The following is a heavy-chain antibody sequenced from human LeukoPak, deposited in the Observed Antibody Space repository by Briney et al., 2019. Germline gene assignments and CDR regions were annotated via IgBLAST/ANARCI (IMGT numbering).Heavy chain of an antibody. D-gene: IGHD2-15*01. CDR2: IRSKPSSYTT. CDR3: TRQNCSGGSCSYVDY. V-gene: IGHV3-73*01. CDR1: GFDFSAFY. J-gene: IGHJ4*02. Sequence: GGSLKLSCAASGFDFSAFYMHWVRQASGRGLEWVGLIRSKPSSYTTVYAASVKGRFTISRDDSRNTAYLQMNSLKAEDTAVYYCTRQNCSGGSCSYVDYWGQGTLVTVSS.